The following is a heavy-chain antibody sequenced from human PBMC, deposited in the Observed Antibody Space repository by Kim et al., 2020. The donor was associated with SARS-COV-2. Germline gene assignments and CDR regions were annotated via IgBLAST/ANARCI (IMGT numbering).Heavy chain of an antibody. CDR2: ISSSSSYI. CDR3: ASVNMVRGVIGPDY. J-gene: IGHJ4*02. V-gene: IGHV3-21*01. Sequence: GGSLRLSCADSGFTFSSYSMNWVRQAPGKGLEWVSSISSSSSYIYYADSVKGRFTISRDNAKNSLYLQMNSLRAEDTAVYYCASVNMVRGVIGPDYWGQGTLVTVSS. CDR1: GFTFSSYS. D-gene: IGHD3-10*01.